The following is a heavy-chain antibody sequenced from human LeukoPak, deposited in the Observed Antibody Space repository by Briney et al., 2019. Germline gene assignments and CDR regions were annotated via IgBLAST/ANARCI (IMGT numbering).Heavy chain of an antibody. CDR2: INHSGST. D-gene: IGHD3-3*01. CDR1: GGSFSGYY. CDR3: ARQEYDFWSGYSNHAFDI. V-gene: IGHV4-34*01. J-gene: IGHJ3*02. Sequence: SVTLSLTCAVYGGSFSGYYWSWIRQPPGKGLEWIGEINHSGSTNYNPSLKSRVTISVDTSKNQFSLKLSSVTAADTAVYYCARQEYDFWSGYSNHAFDIWGQGTMVTVSS.